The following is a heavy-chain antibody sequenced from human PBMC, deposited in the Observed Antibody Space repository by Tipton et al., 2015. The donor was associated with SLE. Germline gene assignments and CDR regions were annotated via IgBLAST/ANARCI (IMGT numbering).Heavy chain of an antibody. J-gene: IGHJ4*02. CDR3: ARDSGPVAAAGLGDY. Sequence: QSGPEVKKPGASVKVSCKASGYTFTSYYMHWVRQAPGQGLEWMGIINPSDGSTSYAQKFQGRVTMTRDTSTSTVYMELSSLRSEDTAVYYCARDSGPVAAAGLGDYWGQGTLVTVSS. CDR2: INPSDGST. CDR1: GYTFTSYY. V-gene: IGHV1-46*01. D-gene: IGHD6-13*01.